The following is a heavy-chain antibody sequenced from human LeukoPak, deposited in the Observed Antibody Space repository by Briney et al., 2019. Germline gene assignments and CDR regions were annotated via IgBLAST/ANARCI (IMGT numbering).Heavy chain of an antibody. Sequence: GASVKVSCKASGYTFTSYGISWVRQAPGQGLEWMGWISAYNGNTNYAQKLQGRVTITADESTSTAYMELSSLRSEDTAVYYCAREQHKYRFGESPSSYYMDVWGKGTTVPISS. CDR3: AREQHKYRFGESPSSYYMDV. CDR1: GYTFTSYG. J-gene: IGHJ6*03. V-gene: IGHV1-18*01. CDR2: ISAYNGNT. D-gene: IGHD3-10*01.